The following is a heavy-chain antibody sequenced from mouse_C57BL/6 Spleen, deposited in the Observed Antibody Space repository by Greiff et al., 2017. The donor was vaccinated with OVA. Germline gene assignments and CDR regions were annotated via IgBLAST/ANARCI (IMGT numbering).Heavy chain of an antibody. CDR3: ARSRIYYYGSSYWYFDV. V-gene: IGHV1-22*01. CDR1: GYTFTDYN. J-gene: IGHJ1*03. CDR2: INPNNGGT. D-gene: IGHD1-1*01. Sequence: VQLQQSGPELVKPGASVKMSCKASGYTFTDYNMHWVKQSHGKSLEWIGYINPNNGGTSYNQKFKGKATLTVNKSSSTAYMELRSLTSEDSAVYYCARSRIYYYGSSYWYFDVWGTGTTVTVSS.